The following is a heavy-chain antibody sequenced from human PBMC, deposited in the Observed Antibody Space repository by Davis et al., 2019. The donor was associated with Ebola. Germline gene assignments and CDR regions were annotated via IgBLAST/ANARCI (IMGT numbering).Heavy chain of an antibody. CDR1: GGSFSGYY. Sequence: MPSETLSLTCAVYGGSFSGYYWSWIRQPPGKGLEWIGEINHSGSTNYNPSLKSRVTISVDTSKNQFSLKLSSVTAADTAVYYCARKDTIFGNWFDPWGQGTLVTVSS. J-gene: IGHJ5*02. D-gene: IGHD3-3*01. CDR3: ARKDTIFGNWFDP. CDR2: INHSGST. V-gene: IGHV4-34*01.